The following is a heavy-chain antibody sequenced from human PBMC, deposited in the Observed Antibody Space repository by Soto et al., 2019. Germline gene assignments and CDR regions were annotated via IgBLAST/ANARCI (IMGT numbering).Heavy chain of an antibody. V-gene: IGHV4-34*01. J-gene: IGHJ4*02. D-gene: IGHD3-22*01. CDR2: INHSGST. CDR3: ARALGRYYDG. Sequence: SETLSLTCAVYGGSFSGYYWSWIRQPPGKGLEWIGEINHSGSTNYNPSLKSRVTISVDTSKNQFSLKLSSVTAADTAVYYCARALGRYYDGWGQRTPVTVSS. CDR1: GGSFSGYY.